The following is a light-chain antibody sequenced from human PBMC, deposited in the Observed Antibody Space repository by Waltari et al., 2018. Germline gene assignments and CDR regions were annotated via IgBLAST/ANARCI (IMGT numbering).Light chain of an antibody. CDR2: DAS. V-gene: IGKV1-13*02. Sequence: AIQLTQSPYSLSASVGDRVTITCRASQGISSALAWYQQKPGKATKLLIYDASSLESGVPSRFSWRGAGTDFTLTISSLQPEDFATYYCQQFNSYLTFGQGTRLEIK. CDR3: QQFNSYLT. J-gene: IGKJ5*01. CDR1: QGISSA.